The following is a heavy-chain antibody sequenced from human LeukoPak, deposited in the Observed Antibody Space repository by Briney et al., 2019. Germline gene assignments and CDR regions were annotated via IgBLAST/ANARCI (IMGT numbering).Heavy chain of an antibody. D-gene: IGHD5-24*01. CDR2: ISYDGSNK. Sequence: PGRSLRLSCAASGFTFSSYGMHWVRQAPGKGLEWVAVISYDGSNKYYADSVKGRFTISRDNSKNTLYLQMNSLRAEDTAVYYCATLEQAHDAFDIWGQGTMVTVSS. CDR3: ATLEQAHDAFDI. J-gene: IGHJ3*02. CDR1: GFTFSSYG. V-gene: IGHV3-30*03.